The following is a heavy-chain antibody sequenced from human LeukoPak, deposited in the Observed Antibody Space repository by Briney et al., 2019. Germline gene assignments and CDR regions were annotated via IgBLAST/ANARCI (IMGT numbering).Heavy chain of an antibody. Sequence: GGSLRLSCAASGFTFSSYGMHWVCQAPGKGLEWVAVIWYDGSNKYYADSVKGRFTISRDNSKNTLYPQMNSLRAEDTAVYYCARVSGSYEYYFDYWGQGTLVTVSS. CDR2: IWYDGSNK. V-gene: IGHV3-33*01. CDR1: GFTFSSYG. D-gene: IGHD1-26*01. J-gene: IGHJ4*02. CDR3: ARVSGSYEYYFDY.